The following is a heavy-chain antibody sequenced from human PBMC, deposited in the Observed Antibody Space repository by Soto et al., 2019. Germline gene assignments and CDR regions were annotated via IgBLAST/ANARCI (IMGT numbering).Heavy chain of an antibody. J-gene: IGHJ6*02. V-gene: IGHV3-30-3*01. Sequence: QVQVVESGGGVVQPGRSLRLSCAASGFTFSGHAMHWVRQAPGKGLEWVAFISFDGSNKYYADSVKGRFTISRDNSKNTLFRQMNSLRGEDTAVYYCARDRFSGYGDNAHGMDVWGQGTTVTVSS. CDR3: ARDRFSGYGDNAHGMDV. D-gene: IGHD4-17*01. CDR1: GFTFSGHA. CDR2: ISFDGSNK.